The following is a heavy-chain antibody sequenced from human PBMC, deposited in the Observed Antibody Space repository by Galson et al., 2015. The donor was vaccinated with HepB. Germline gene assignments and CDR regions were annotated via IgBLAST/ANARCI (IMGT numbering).Heavy chain of an antibody. J-gene: IGHJ4*02. CDR1: GFTFSSYS. Sequence: SLRLSCAASGFTFSSYSMNWVRQAPGKGLEWVSYISSSSSTIYYADSVKGRFTISRDNAKNSLYLQMNSLKTEDTAVYYCTTDFAGPYYYDSSEAPHWGQGTLVTVSS. CDR2: ISSSSSTI. D-gene: IGHD3-22*01. CDR3: TTDFAGPYYYDSSEAPH. V-gene: IGHV3-48*04.